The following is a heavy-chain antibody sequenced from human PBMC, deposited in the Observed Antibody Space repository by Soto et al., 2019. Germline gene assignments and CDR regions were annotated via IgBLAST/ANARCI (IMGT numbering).Heavy chain of an antibody. J-gene: IGHJ4*02. CDR2: ISWNSNII. Sequence: EVQLVESGGGLVQPGRSLRLSCAASGFTFDDYAMHWVRRVPGKGLEWVCSISWNSNIIGYADSVKGRFTISRDNAKNSLYLQMNSLRPEDTALYYCAKGGPDGFCSGGRCYFDYWGQGTLVTVSS. CDR3: AKGGPDGFCSGGRCYFDY. D-gene: IGHD2-15*01. CDR1: GFTFDDYA. V-gene: IGHV3-9*01.